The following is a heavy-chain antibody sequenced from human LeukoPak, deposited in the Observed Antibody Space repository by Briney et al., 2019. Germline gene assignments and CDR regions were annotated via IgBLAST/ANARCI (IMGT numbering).Heavy chain of an antibody. Sequence: SETLSLTRTVSGGSISSYYWSWIRQPPGKGLEWIGYIYYSGSTNYNPSLKSRVTISVDTSKNQFSLKLSSVTAADTAVYYCARDKRNLEYSSSSGLYYYYMDVWGKGTTVTVSS. D-gene: IGHD6-6*01. V-gene: IGHV4-59*01. CDR3: ARDKRNLEYSSSSGLYYYYMDV. J-gene: IGHJ6*03. CDR1: GGSISSYY. CDR2: IYYSGST.